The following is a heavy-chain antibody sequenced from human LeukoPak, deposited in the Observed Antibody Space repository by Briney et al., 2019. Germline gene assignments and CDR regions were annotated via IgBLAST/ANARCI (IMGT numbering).Heavy chain of an antibody. Sequence: ASVKVSCKASGGTFSSYAISWVRQAPGQGLEWMGRIIPILGIANYAQKFQGRVTITADKSTSTAYMELSSLRSEDTAVYYCARDDLGGIVVVPAAMAGGNWFDPWGQGTLVTVSS. D-gene: IGHD2-2*01. CDR2: IIPILGIA. J-gene: IGHJ5*02. V-gene: IGHV1-69*04. CDR1: GGTFSSYA. CDR3: ARDDLGGIVVVPAAMAGGNWFDP.